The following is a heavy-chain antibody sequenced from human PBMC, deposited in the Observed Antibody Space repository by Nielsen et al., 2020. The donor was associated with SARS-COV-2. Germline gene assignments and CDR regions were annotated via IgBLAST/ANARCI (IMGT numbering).Heavy chain of an antibody. J-gene: IGHJ6*02. D-gene: IGHD5-18*01. CDR2: IDPSDSYT. Sequence: GESLTISCKGSGYSFTSYWISWVRQMPGKGLEWMGRIDPSDSYTNYSPSFQGHVTISADKSISTAYLQWSSRKASDTTMYYCARRDTAINYGMDVWGQGTTVTVSS. CDR3: ARRDTAINYGMDV. CDR1: GYSFTSYW. V-gene: IGHV5-10-1*01.